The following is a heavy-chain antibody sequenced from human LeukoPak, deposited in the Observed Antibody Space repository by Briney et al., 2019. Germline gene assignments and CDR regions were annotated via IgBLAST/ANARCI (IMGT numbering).Heavy chain of an antibody. CDR3: ARAEADYDFWSGYYTGIHYFDY. CDR1: GGSFSGCY. CDR2: INHSGST. Sequence: SETLSLTCAVYGGSFSGCYWSWIRQPPGKGLEWIGEINHSGSTNYNPSLKSRVTISVDTSKNQFSLKLSSVTAADTAVYYCARAEADYDFWSGYYTGIHYFDYWGQGTLVTISS. V-gene: IGHV4-34*01. D-gene: IGHD3-3*01. J-gene: IGHJ4*02.